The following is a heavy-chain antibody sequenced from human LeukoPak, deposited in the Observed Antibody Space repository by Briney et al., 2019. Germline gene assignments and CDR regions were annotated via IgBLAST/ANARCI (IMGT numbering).Heavy chain of an antibody. J-gene: IGHJ4*02. CDR2: INHSGST. CDR1: GGSFSGYY. CDR3: ARQYYDILTGYRSASDY. V-gene: IGHV4-34*01. D-gene: IGHD3-9*01. Sequence: SETPSLTCAVYGGSFSGYYWSWIRQPPGKGLGWIGEINHSGSTNYNPSLKSRVTISVDTSKNQFSLKLSSVTAADTAVYYCARQYYDILTGYRSASDYWGQGTLVTVSS.